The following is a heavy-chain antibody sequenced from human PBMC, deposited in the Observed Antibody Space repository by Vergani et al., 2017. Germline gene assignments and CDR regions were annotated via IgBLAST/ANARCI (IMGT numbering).Heavy chain of an antibody. Sequence: QVQLVQSGAEVKKPGASVKVSCKASGYTFTSYYMHWVRQAPGQGLEWMGIINPSGGSTSDAQKFQGRVTMTRDTSTSTVYMELSSLRSEDTAVYYCARAPAFYCSSTSCADHYYYYMDVWGKVTTVTVSS. V-gene: IGHV1-46*01. CDR2: INPSGGST. J-gene: IGHJ6*03. CDR3: ARAPAFYCSSTSCADHYYYYMDV. CDR1: GYTFTSYY. D-gene: IGHD2-2*01.